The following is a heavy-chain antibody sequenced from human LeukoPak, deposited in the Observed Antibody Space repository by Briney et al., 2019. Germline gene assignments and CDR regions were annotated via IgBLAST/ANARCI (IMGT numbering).Heavy chain of an antibody. D-gene: IGHD6-6*01. CDR3: AKGVSSIPVRGPPDY. CDR2: ISWNSGTI. J-gene: IGHJ4*02. Sequence: PGGSLRLSCAASGFTFDNSAMYWVRQFPGKGLEWISGISWNSGTIDYASSVKGRFTISRDNAENSLYLQMNSLSTEDTAFYYCAKGVSSIPVRGPPDYWGQGALVTVSS. V-gene: IGHV3-9*01. CDR1: GFTFDNSA.